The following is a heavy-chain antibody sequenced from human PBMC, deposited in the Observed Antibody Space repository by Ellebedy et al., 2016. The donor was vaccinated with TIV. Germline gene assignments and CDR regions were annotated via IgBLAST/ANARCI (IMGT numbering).Heavy chain of an antibody. D-gene: IGHD5-18*01. Sequence: GESLKISXAVSGFNFGAYGMHWVRQAPGKGLEWLAHIQYDGSVDYYADSVRGRFTISRDNSKDTLFLQMNNVRVEDTAVYHCARDRDGMVDPAPFYYWGRGVLVIVSP. V-gene: IGHV3-33*05. CDR3: ARDRDGMVDPAPFYY. CDR2: IQYDGSVD. J-gene: IGHJ4*01. CDR1: GFNFGAYG.